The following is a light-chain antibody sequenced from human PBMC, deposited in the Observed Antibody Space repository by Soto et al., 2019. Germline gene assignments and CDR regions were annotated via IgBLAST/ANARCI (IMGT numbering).Light chain of an antibody. Sequence: EIELTQSPCTLSLSPGERATLSCRASQSVAGGYLAWYQHKAGQAPRLLFFRASTRATGVPDRFSGGGSGTDFTLTISRLEPEDFAMYYCHQYVTSPRTFGQGTRVEI. CDR3: HQYVTSPRT. CDR1: QSVAGGY. V-gene: IGKV3-20*01. CDR2: RAS. J-gene: IGKJ1*01.